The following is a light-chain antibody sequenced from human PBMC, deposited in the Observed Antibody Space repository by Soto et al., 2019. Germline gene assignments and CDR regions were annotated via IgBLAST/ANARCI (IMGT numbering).Light chain of an antibody. CDR2: NVY. Sequence: QSALTQPASVSGSPGQSITISCTGTSSDVGAYNFVSWHQQHPGKAPKLIIYNVYDRPSGISYRFSGSKSGNTASLTISGRQGEAEADYYCSSYTISRTYVFGTGTKLTVL. V-gene: IGLV2-14*03. CDR1: SSDVGAYNF. CDR3: SSYTISRTYV. J-gene: IGLJ1*01.